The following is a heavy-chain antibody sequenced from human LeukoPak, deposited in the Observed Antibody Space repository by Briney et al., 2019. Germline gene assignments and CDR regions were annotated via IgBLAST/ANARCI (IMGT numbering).Heavy chain of an antibody. CDR1: GGSVSSGSYY. CDR3: AREGSSSWGFDP. CDR2: IYYSGST. J-gene: IGHJ5*02. V-gene: IGHV4-61*01. Sequence: PSETLSLTCTVSGGSVSSGSYYWSCIRQPPGKGLEWLGYIYYSGSTNYNPSLKSRVTISVDTSKNQSSLKLSSVTAADTAVYYCAREGSSSWGFDPWGQGTLVTVSS. D-gene: IGHD6-13*01.